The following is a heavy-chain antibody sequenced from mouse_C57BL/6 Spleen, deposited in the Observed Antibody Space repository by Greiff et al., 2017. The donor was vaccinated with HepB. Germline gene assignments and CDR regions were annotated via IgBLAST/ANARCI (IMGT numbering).Heavy chain of an antibody. CDR3: ARYMTVESYFDY. D-gene: IGHD1-1*01. CDR1: GFTFTDYY. V-gene: IGHV7-3*01. Sequence: EVKLVESGGGLVQPGGSLSLSCAASGFTFTDYYMSWVRQPPGKALEWLGFIRNKANGYTTEYSASVKGRFTISRDNSQSILYLQMNALRAEDSATYYCARYMTVESYFDYWGQGTTLTVSS. J-gene: IGHJ2*01. CDR2: IRNKANGYTT.